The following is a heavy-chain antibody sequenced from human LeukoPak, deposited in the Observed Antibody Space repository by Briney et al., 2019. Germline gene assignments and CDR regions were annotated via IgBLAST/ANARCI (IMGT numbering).Heavy chain of an antibody. J-gene: IGHJ6*02. D-gene: IGHD6-13*01. CDR2: IYSGGST. V-gene: IGHV3-66*01. Sequence: GGSLRLSCAASGFTVSSNYMSWVRQAPGKGLEWVSVIYSGGSTYYADSVKGRFTISRDNSKNTLYLQMNSLRAEDTAVYYCAGTSSSWSNHYYYGMDVWGQGTTVTVSS. CDR3: AGTSSSWSNHYYYGMDV. CDR1: GFTVSSNY.